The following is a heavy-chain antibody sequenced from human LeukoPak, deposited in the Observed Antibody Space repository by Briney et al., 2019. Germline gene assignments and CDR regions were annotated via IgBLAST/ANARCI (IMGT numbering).Heavy chain of an antibody. CDR3: ARGMGPYYDSSGYYGFDY. J-gene: IGHJ4*02. CDR1: GFTFSSYG. D-gene: IGHD3-22*01. Sequence: GGSLRLSCAASGFTFSSYGMHWVRQAPGKGLEWVSVIYSGGSTYYADSVKGRFTISRDNSKNTLYLQMNSLRAEDTAVYYCARGMGPYYDSSGYYGFDYWGQGTLVTVSS. V-gene: IGHV3-NL1*01. CDR2: IYSGGST.